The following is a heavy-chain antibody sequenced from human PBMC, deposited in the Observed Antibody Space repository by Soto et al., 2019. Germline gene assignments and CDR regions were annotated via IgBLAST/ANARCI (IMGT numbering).Heavy chain of an antibody. D-gene: IGHD3-9*01. CDR3: ATYYDILTGYFSDAFDI. CDR1: GFPFSDYY. Sequence: PGGSLSLSCAASGFPFSDYYMSWIRQAPGKGLEWVSYISSSGSTIYYADSVKGRFTISRDNAKNSLYLQMNSLRAEDTAVYYCATYYDILTGYFSDAFDIWGQGTMVTVSS. J-gene: IGHJ3*02. V-gene: IGHV3-11*01. CDR2: ISSSGSTI.